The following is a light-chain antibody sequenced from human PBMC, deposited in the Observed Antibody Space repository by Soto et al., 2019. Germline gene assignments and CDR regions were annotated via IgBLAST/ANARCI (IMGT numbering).Light chain of an antibody. J-gene: IGKJ4*01. CDR3: QQRSNWPEVT. V-gene: IGKV3-11*01. CDR2: DAS. Sequence: EIVLTQSPATLSLSPGERATLSCRAGQSVSSYLAWYQQKPGQAPRLLIYDASNRATGIPARFSGSVSGTDFTLTISSLEPEDFAVYYCQQRSNWPEVTFGGGTKVEIK. CDR1: QSVSSY.